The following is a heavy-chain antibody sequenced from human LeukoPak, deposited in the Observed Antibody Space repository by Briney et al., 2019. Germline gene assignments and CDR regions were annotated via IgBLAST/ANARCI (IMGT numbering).Heavy chain of an antibody. V-gene: IGHV4-61*01. D-gene: IGHD6-13*01. J-gene: IGHJ6*02. CDR1: GGSVSSGSYC. Sequence: SETLSLTCTVSGGSVSSGSYCWSWIRQPPGKGLEWIGYIYYSGSTNYNPSLKSRVTISVDTSKNQFSLKLSSVTAADTAVYYCASSLSSRGGMDVWGQGTTVTVSS. CDR2: IYYSGST. CDR3: ASSLSSRGGMDV.